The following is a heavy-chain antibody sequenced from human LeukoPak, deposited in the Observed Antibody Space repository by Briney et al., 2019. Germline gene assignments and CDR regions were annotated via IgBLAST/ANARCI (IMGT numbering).Heavy chain of an antibody. J-gene: IGHJ3*02. CDR3: ARVLIPLYGDYPFDAFDI. D-gene: IGHD4-17*01. CDR1: GGSISNYY. V-gene: IGHV4-4*07. CDR2: IYTSGST. Sequence: PSETLSLTCTVSGGSISNYYWSWMRQSAGKGLEWIGRIYTSGSTNYNPSLKSRVTMSVDTSKNQFSLKLSSVTAADTAVYYCARVLIPLYGDYPFDAFDIWGQGTMVTVSS.